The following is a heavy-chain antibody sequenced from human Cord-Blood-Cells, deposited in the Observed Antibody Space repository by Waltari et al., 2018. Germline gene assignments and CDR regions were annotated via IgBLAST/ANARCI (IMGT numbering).Heavy chain of an antibody. CDR2: IYYSGST. V-gene: IGHV4-39*01. D-gene: IGHD7-27*01. Sequence: QLQLQESGPGLVKPSETLSLTCTVSAGSISSSRYYWGWIRQPPGKGLEWLGSIYYSGSTDSHPALKSRVTISVDTSKNQFPRKLSSVTAADTAVYYCARLPLGIWYFDLWGRGTLVTVSS. CDR1: AGSISSSRYY. CDR3: ARLPLGIWYFDL. J-gene: IGHJ2*01.